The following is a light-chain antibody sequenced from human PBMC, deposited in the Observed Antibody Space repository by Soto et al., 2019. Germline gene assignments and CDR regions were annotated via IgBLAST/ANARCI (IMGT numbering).Light chain of an antibody. CDR2: EVS. CDR1: TRLLHITGETF. CDR3: MQSTQLPPT. Sequence: IVMTQSPLSLSVTPGEAASISCMSSTRLLHITGETFLFWYLQKPGQSPQLLIYEVSTRVSGVPDRFSGSGSGTDFTLEISRVETDDVGIYYCMQSTQLPPTFGQGTRLEI. J-gene: IGKJ5*01. V-gene: IGKV2D-29*02.